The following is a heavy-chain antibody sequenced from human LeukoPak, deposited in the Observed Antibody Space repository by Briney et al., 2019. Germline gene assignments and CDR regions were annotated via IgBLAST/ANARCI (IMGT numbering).Heavy chain of an antibody. D-gene: IGHD6-13*01. CDR3: ASRYSSSWYDAFDI. CDR2: INSDGSST. CDR1: GFTFSSYW. V-gene: IGHV3-74*01. J-gene: IGHJ3*02. Sequence: GGSLRLSCAASGFTFSSYWMHWVRQAPGKGLVWVSRINSDGSSTSYADSVKGRFTISRDNAKNTLHLQMNSLRAEDTAVCCCASRYSSSWYDAFDIWGQGTMVTVSS.